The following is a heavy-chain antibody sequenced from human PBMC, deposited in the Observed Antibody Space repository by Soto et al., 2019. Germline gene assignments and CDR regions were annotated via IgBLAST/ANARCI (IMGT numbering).Heavy chain of an antibody. V-gene: IGHV4-31*03. J-gene: IGHJ6*02. D-gene: IGHD3-10*01. Sequence: QVQLQESGPGLVKPSQTLSLTCTVSGGSISSGGDYWSWIRQHPGKGLEWIGYIYYSGSTYYNPSLKSRVTISVDTSKNQFSLKLSSVTAADTAVYYCARDVHYYGSSIHNCYYFGMDVWGQGTTVTVSS. CDR3: ARDVHYYGSSIHNCYYFGMDV. CDR1: GGSISSGGDY. CDR2: IYYSGST.